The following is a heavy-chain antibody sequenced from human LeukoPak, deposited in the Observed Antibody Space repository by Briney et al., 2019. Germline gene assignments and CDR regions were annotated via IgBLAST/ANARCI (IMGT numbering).Heavy chain of an antibody. Sequence: GGSLRLSCAASGFTFSSYGIHCVRQAPGKGLEWVTFIAYDGGNKYYADSVKGRFTISRDNSKNTVYLEMNSLRVEDTAVYYCAKAADSSATDYWGQGTLVTVSA. CDR2: IAYDGGNK. J-gene: IGHJ4*02. CDR3: AKAADSSATDY. D-gene: IGHD3-22*01. CDR1: GFTFSSYG. V-gene: IGHV3-30*02.